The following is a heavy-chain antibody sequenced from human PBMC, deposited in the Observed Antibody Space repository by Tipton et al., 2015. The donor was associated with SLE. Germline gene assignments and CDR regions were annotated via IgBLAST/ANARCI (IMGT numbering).Heavy chain of an antibody. CDR1: GGSLSIGYYY. J-gene: IGHJ3*01. Sequence: GLVKPSQTLSLTCSVSGGSLSIGYYYWSWIRQPAGKGLEWIGRVYASGSTHYNPSLNSRVIIAVDTSKNQFSLKLTSVTAADTAVYYCASSGYSTGPGAFDFWGQGTLVTVSS. D-gene: IGHD6-19*01. CDR2: VYASGST. CDR3: ASSGYSTGPGAFDF. V-gene: IGHV4-61*02.